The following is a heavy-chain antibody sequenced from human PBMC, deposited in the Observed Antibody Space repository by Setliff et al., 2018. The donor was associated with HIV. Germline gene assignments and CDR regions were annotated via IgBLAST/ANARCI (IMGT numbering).Heavy chain of an antibody. V-gene: IGHV4-38-2*02. CDR1: GYSISSGYY. J-gene: IGHJ3*02. D-gene: IGHD3-16*01. Sequence: SETLSLTCTVTGYSISSGYYWAWIRQPPGKGLEWIGHIYHAGNTYYNPSLKSRVTISVDASKNQISLRLNSLTAADTALYYCARGTSLNVVPDAFDIWGQGTMVTVSS. CDR3: ARGTSLNVVPDAFDI. CDR2: IYHAGNT.